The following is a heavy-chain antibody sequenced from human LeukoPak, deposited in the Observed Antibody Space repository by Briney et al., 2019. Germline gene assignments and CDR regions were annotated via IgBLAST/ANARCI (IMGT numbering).Heavy chain of an antibody. D-gene: IGHD5-18*01. J-gene: IGHJ4*02. CDR3: ARAEDTATFDY. Sequence: ASVKVSCKASGYTFTSYGISWVRQAPGQGLEWMGWINPNSGGTNYAQKFQGRVTMTRDTSISTAYMELSRLRSDDTAVYYCARAEDTATFDYWGQGTLVTVSS. CDR1: GYTFTSYG. V-gene: IGHV1-2*02. CDR2: INPNSGGT.